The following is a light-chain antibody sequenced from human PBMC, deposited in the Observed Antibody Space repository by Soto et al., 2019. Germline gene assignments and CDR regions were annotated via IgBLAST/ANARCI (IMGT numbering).Light chain of an antibody. V-gene: IGKV1-6*01. CDR1: QGITND. J-gene: IGKJ1*01. CDR2: AAS. CDR3: LQDYSYPRT. Sequence: AIQMTQSPSTLPASVGERVTIICRASQGITNDLSWYQQKPGKAPKLLIYAASTLQYGVPSRFSGSGSGTDFTLTISSLQPEDFATYYCLQDYSYPRTFGQGTKVEIK.